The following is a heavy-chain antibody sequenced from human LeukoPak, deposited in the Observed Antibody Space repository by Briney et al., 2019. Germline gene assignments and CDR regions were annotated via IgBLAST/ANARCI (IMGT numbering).Heavy chain of an antibody. CDR3: ARSPVAVAGFDY. J-gene: IGHJ4*02. Sequence: GGSLRLSCAASGFTVSSNYMSWVRQAPGKGLEWVSVIYSGGSTYYADSVKGRFTISGDNSKNTLYLQMNSLRAEDTAVYYCARSPVAVAGFDYWGQGTLVTVSS. CDR1: GFTVSSNY. D-gene: IGHD6-19*01. V-gene: IGHV3-66*01. CDR2: IYSGGST.